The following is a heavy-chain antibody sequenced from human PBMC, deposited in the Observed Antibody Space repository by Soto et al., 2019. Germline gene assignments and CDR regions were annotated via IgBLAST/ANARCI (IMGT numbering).Heavy chain of an antibody. J-gene: IGHJ6*03. CDR2: ISSSSSTI. D-gene: IGHD1-26*01. CDR3: ARLLVDPWYMDV. CDR1: GFTFSSYS. Sequence: VGSLRLSCAASGFTFSSYSMNWVRQAPRKGLEWVSYISSSSSTIYYADSVKGRFTISRDNAKNSLYLQMNSLRAEDTAVYSCARLLVDPWYMDVWGKGTTVTVS. V-gene: IGHV3-48*01.